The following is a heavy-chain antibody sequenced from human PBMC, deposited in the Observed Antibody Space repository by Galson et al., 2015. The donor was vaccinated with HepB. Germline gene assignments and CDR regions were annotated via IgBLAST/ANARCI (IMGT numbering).Heavy chain of an antibody. CDR1: GFTVSTDY. Sequence: SLRLSCAGSGFTVSTDYMSWVRQAPGKGLEWVSTIYGADTAHYADPVKGRFTISRDTFQNTLYLQMNSLTVEDTAVYFCARDSHSKERADHWGRGTLVTVSS. CDR3: ARDSHSKERADH. J-gene: IGHJ4*02. CDR2: IYGADTA. D-gene: IGHD4-11*01. V-gene: IGHV3-53*01.